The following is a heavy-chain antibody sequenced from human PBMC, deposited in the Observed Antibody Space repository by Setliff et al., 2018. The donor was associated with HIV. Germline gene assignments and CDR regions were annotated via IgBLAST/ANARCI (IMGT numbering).Heavy chain of an antibody. J-gene: IGHJ6*04. D-gene: IGHD3-10*01. CDR2: IFYSGST. CDR1: GGSISSYY. V-gene: IGHV4-59*01. Sequence: LCLTCTLSGGSISSYYWSWIRQPPGKGLEWIGYIFYSGSTNYNPYLKSRVTISVDTSKNQFSLRLNSVTAADTAIYYCTRRGADSYYPRPLDVWGKGTPVTVSS. CDR3: TRRGADSYYPRPLDV.